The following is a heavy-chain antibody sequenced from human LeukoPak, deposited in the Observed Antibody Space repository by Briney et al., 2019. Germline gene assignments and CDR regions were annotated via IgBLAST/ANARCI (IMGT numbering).Heavy chain of an antibody. J-gene: IGHJ4*02. D-gene: IGHD3-10*01. CDR2: MSDDGSNK. CDR1: GFTFRSHA. CDR3: AKGGITMVRGVIGY. V-gene: IGHV3-30-3*01. Sequence: GGSLRLSCAASGFTFRSHAMHWVRQAPGKGLEWVTVMSDDGSNKYYVDSVKGRFTISRDNSKNTLYLQMNSLRAEDTAVYYCAKGGITMVRGVIGYWGQGTLVTVSS.